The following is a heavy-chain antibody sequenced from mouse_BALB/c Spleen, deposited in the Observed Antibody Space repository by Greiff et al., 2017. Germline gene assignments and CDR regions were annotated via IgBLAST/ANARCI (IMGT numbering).Heavy chain of an antibody. Sequence: QVHVKQSGAELAKPGASVKMSCKASGYTFTSYWMHWVKQRPGQGLEWIGYINPSTGYTEYNQKFKDKATLTADKSSSTAYMQLSSLTSEDSAVYYCARKGYGNYGAMDYWGQGTSVTVSS. CDR2: INPSTGYT. J-gene: IGHJ4*01. CDR3: ARKGYGNYGAMDY. V-gene: IGHV1-7*01. D-gene: IGHD2-1*01. CDR1: GYTFTSYW.